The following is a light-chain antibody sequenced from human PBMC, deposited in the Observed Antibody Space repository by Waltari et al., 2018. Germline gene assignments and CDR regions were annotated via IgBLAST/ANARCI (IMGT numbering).Light chain of an antibody. CDR2: EVC. Sequence: QSALTQPPSASGSPGQSVTISCTGTSSDVVGYNYVSWYQQHPGKAPKLMIYEVCTRRSGFPERFSGSKSGNTASLTVSGLQAEDEADYYCSSYAGSNNFGVFGGGTKLTVL. J-gene: IGLJ2*01. CDR1: SSDVVGYNY. V-gene: IGLV2-8*01. CDR3: SSYAGSNNFGV.